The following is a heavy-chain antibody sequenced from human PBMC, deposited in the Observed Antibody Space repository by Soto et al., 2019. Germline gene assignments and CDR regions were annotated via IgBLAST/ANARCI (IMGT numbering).Heavy chain of an antibody. CDR1: GGSFSGYY. D-gene: IGHD2-21*01. Sequence: PSETLSLTGAVYGGSFSGYYWSWIRQPPGKGLEWIGEINHSGSTNYNPSLKSRVTISVDTSKNQFSLKLSSVTAADTAIYYCARGPRTQLWLPFAHWGQGTLVTVSS. J-gene: IGHJ1*01. CDR2: INHSGST. V-gene: IGHV4-34*01. CDR3: ARGPRTQLWLPFAH.